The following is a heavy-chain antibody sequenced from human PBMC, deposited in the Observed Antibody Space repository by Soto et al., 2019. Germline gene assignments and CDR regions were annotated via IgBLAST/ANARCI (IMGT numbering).Heavy chain of an antibody. V-gene: IGHV1-18*01. J-gene: IGHJ1*01. D-gene: IGHD3-9*01. CDR3: GISASGLTGTFQH. CDR1: GYIFTNYH. Sequence: QVQLVQSGAEVVKPGASVKVSCKASGYIFTNYHITWVRQAPGQGLEWMGWISGCNANTEYAQRFQGRVTMTTDTSTSTAYMELRGLRSDDTAVYYCGISASGLTGTFQHWGQGTLVTVSS. CDR2: ISGCNANT.